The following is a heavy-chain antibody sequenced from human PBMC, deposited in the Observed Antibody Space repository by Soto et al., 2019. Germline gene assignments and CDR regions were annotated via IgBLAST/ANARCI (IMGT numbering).Heavy chain of an antibody. D-gene: IGHD3-10*01. J-gene: IGHJ6*02. CDR3: ARDRRVVPIGSGSDYYYYYCMDV. CDR2: ISYDGSNK. Sequence: GGSLRLSCAASGFTFSSYAMHWVRQAPGKGLEWVAVISYDGSNKYYEDSVKARFTISRDNSKNTLYLQMNSLRAEETAVYYCARDRRVVPIGSGSDYYYYYCMDVWGQGTTVTVSS. V-gene: IGHV3-30-3*01. CDR1: GFTFSSYA.